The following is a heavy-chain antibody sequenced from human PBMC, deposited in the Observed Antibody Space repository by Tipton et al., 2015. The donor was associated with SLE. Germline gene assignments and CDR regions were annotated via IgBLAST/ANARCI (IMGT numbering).Heavy chain of an antibody. CDR3: AREHISSLRDAFEI. CDR1: GGAFSGYH. Sequence: TLSLTCTIYGGAFSGYHWSWVRQAPGKGVQWVGEIKSSGSTNYNPSLESPVTISVDTSKNQFTLNLGSVTVVDTAVYYCAREHISSLRDAFEIWGPGTMVTVS. V-gene: IGHV4-34*01. CDR2: IKSSGST. J-gene: IGHJ3*02. D-gene: IGHD2-15*01.